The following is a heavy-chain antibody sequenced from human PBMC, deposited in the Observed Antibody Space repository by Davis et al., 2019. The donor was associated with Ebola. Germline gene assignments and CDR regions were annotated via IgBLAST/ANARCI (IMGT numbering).Heavy chain of an antibody. CDR2: INQSGRT. D-gene: IGHD1-1*01. CDR3: ARGGRYTNNWTVWL. V-gene: IGHV4-34*01. J-gene: IGHJ4*02. CDR1: GGSLTGYQ. Sequence: SETLSLTCAVYGGSLTGYQWSWVRQPPGKALEWIGEINQSGRTKYNPSLKSRLTISVDTSKNQFSLKLNSATAADTAVYYCARGGRYTNNWTVWLWGQGGLVTVSS.